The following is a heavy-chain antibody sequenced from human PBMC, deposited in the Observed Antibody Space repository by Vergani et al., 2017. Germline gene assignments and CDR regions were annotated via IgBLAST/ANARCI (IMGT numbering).Heavy chain of an antibody. CDR2: IWYDGSKE. J-gene: IGHJ6*03. CDR1: GFTLSSHA. V-gene: IGHV3-33*01. CDR3: VREGSYCGSTTCRNPSYVYYYHMDV. D-gene: IGHD2-21*01. Sequence: QVQLEESGGGVVQPGRSLRLSCAGSGFTLSSHAMHWVRQAPGKGLEWVAFIWYDGSKEYYADSVKGRFTISRDNSRNTLDLLMSSLRAEDTAIYYCVREGSYCGSTTCRNPSYVYYYHMDVWGEGTTVTVSS.